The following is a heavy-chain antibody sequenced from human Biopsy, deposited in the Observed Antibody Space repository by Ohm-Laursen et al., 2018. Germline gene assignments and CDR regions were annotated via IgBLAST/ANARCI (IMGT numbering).Heavy chain of an antibody. CDR1: GGDINNYY. Sequence: GTLSLTCNVSGGDINNYYWSWIRQPAGKGLEWIGRIYPGGSTNYNPSLKSRVTMSVDTSKRQLSLRLRSVTAADTAMYYCASVVLGPTNDAFDLWGQGTMVGVSS. D-gene: IGHD3-22*01. CDR2: IYPGGST. V-gene: IGHV4-4*07. CDR3: ASVVLGPTNDAFDL. J-gene: IGHJ3*01.